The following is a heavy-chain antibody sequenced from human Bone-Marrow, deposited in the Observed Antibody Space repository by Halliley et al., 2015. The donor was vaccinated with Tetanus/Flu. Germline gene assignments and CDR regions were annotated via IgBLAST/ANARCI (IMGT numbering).Heavy chain of an antibody. D-gene: IGHD2-2*01. Sequence: TLSLTCTVSGGSISSGGYYWNWLRQHPGKGLEWIGYMLYSGRTYYNPSLKSLVTISVDRFKNQYSLKLSSVTAADAAVYYCARSRGGDCSSTTCHLYYGLDVWGQGTTVPVAS. J-gene: IGHJ6*02. CDR3: ARSRGGDCSSTTCHLYYGLDV. V-gene: IGHV4-31*01. CDR2: MLYSGRT. CDR1: GGSISSGGYY.